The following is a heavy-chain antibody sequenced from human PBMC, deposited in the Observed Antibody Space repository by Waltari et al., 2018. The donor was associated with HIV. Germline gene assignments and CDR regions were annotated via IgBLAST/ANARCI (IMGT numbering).Heavy chain of an antibody. CDR3: ARGPYCSSTSCYTGDYYYGMDV. D-gene: IGHD2-2*02. V-gene: IGHV3-30-3*01. CDR2: ISYDGSNK. J-gene: IGHJ6*02. Sequence: QVQLVESGGGVVQPGRSLRLSCAASGLPFSSYAMHWVRPAPGKGLEWVAVISYDGSNKSYADSVKGRFTISRDNSKNTLYLQMNSLRAEDTAVYYCARGPYCSSTSCYTGDYYYGMDVWGQGTTVTVSS. CDR1: GLPFSSYA.